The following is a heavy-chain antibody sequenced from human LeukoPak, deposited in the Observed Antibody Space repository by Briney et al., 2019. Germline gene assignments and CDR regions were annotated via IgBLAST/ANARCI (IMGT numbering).Heavy chain of an antibody. V-gene: IGHV1-46*01. D-gene: IGHD4-17*01. Sequence: ASVKVSCKASGYTFTSYYMHWVRQAPGQGLEWMGVVNPSGGRTTYAQKFQGRFTMTRDTSMSTVYMELSRLRSEDTAVYYCARGDSYGDFEAGYWGQGTLVTVSS. CDR3: ARGDSYGDFEAGY. CDR2: VNPSGGRT. J-gene: IGHJ4*02. CDR1: GYTFTSYY.